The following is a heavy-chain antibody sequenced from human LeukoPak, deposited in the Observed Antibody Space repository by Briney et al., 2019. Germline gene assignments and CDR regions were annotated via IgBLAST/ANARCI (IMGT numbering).Heavy chain of an antibody. J-gene: IGHJ4*02. CDR2: INHSGST. CDR1: GGSLSSYY. V-gene: IGHV4-34*01. CDR3: ARSGYSSGWYPPYFDY. Sequence: SETLSLTCAVSGGSLSSYYWSWLRQPPGKGLEWIGEINHSGSTNYNPSLKSRVTISVDTSKNQFSLKLSSVTAADTAVYYCARSGYSSGWYPPYFDYWGQGTLVTVSS. D-gene: IGHD6-19*01.